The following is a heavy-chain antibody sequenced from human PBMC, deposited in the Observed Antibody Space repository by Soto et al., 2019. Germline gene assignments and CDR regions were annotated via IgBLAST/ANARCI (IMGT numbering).Heavy chain of an antibody. CDR3: ARAPRSWYSFCLDY. CDR2: ISGYNGNT. D-gene: IGHD6-13*01. CDR1: GYTFSTYG. Sequence: QVQLVQSGAEVKKAGASVKVSCKASGYTFSTYGISWVRQAPGQGLEWMGWISGYNGNTNYAPKLQCRVTLTTDTSKNTAYMELRSLRSDDTAVYYCARAPRSWYSFCLDYWGQGTVVTVSS. J-gene: IGHJ4*02. V-gene: IGHV1-18*01.